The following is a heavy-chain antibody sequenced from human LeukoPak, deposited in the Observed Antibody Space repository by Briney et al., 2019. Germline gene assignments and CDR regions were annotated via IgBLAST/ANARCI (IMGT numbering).Heavy chain of an antibody. J-gene: IGHJ4*02. CDR1: GFTFSNYG. Sequence: PGGSLRLSCAASGFTFSNYGMHWARQARGKGLEWLAFIKYDGTNKYYADSVKGRFTISRDNSKKILYLQMNSLRAEDTALYYCTKDIRRGDNYGYDQFAYWGLGTLVTVSS. CDR2: IKYDGTNK. V-gene: IGHV3-30*02. D-gene: IGHD5-18*01. CDR3: TKDIRRGDNYGYDQFAY.